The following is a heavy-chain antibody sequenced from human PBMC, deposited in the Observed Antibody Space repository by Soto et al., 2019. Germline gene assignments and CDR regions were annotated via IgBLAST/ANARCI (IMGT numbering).Heavy chain of an antibody. D-gene: IGHD3-10*01. CDR2: MNPNSGNT. V-gene: IGHV1-8*01. Sequence: QVQLVQSGAEVKKPGASVKVSCKASGYTFTSYDINWVRQATGQGLEWMGWMNPNSGNTGYAQKFQGRVTMTRNTSISKAYMELSSLRSEDTAVYYCARGAGVRGAALYHWFDPWGQGTLVTVSS. CDR1: GYTFTSYD. J-gene: IGHJ5*02. CDR3: ARGAGVRGAALYHWFDP.